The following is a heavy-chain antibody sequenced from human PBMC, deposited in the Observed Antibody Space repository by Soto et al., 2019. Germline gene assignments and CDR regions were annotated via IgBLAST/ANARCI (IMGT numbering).Heavy chain of an antibody. V-gene: IGHV4-59*01. CDR1: GGSISSYY. D-gene: IGHD6-13*01. CDR3: ARDLGSWYFDY. Sequence: PSETLSLTCTVSGGSISSYYWSWIRQPPGKGLEWIGYIYYSGSTNYNPSLKSRVTISVDTSKNQFSLKLSSVTAADTAVYYCARDLGSWYFDYWGQGTLVTVSS. CDR2: IYYSGST. J-gene: IGHJ4*02.